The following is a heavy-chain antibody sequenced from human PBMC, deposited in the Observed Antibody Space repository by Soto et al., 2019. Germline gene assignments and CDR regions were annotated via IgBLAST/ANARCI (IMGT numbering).Heavy chain of an antibody. CDR3: TRHVEMATISDY. J-gene: IGHJ4*02. D-gene: IGHD5-12*01. CDR1: GFTFGDYA. Sequence: GGSLRLSCTASGFTFGDYAMSWFRPAPGKGLEWVGFIRSKAYGGTTEYAASVKGRFTISRDDSKSIAYLQMNSLKTEDTAVYYCTRHVEMATISDYWGQGTLVTVSS. CDR2: IRSKAYGGTT. V-gene: IGHV3-49*03.